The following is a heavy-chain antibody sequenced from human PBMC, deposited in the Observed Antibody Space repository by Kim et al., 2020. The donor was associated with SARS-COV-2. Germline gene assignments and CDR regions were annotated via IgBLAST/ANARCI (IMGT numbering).Heavy chain of an antibody. CDR3: ARAARGFYGFWSGNYGMDV. CDR1: GFTFSSYW. Sequence: GGSLRLSCAASGFTFSSYWMSWVRQAPGKGLEWVANIKQDGSEKYYVDSVKGRFTISRDNAKNSLYLQMNSLRAEDTAVYYCARAARGFYGFWSGNYGMDVWGQGTTVTVSS. J-gene: IGHJ6*02. V-gene: IGHV3-7*03. CDR2: IKQDGSEK. D-gene: IGHD3-3*01.